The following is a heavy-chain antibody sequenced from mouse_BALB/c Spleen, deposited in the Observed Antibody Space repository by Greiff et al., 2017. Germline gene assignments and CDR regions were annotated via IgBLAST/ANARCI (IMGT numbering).Heavy chain of an antibody. D-gene: IGHD1-1*01. Sequence: DVQLQESGPGLVKPSQSLSLTCTVTGYSITSDYAWNWIRQFPGNKLEWMGYISYSGSTSYNPSLKSRISITRDTSKNQFFLQLNSVTTEDTATYYCARGYYYGFAYWGQGTLVTVSA. CDR1: GYSITSDYA. CDR2: ISYSGST. J-gene: IGHJ3*01. V-gene: IGHV3-2*02. CDR3: ARGYYYGFAY.